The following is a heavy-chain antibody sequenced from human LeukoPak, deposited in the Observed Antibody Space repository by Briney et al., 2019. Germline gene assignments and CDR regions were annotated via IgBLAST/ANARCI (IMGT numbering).Heavy chain of an antibody. J-gene: IGHJ4*02. CDR3: ARSYSHYHDSSGPEF. D-gene: IGHD3-22*01. Sequence: GGSLRLSCAASEFTFSWFWMHWVRQAPGMGLVWVSRVNTDGTITNYADSVKGRFTISRDNAKNTLYLQMNSLRVEDTAVYFCARSYSHYHDSSGPEFWGQGTLVTVSS. CDR2: VNTDGTIT. CDR1: EFTFSWFW. V-gene: IGHV3-74*01.